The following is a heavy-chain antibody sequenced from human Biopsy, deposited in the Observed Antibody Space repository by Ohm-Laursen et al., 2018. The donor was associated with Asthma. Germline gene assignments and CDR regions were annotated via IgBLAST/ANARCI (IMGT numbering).Heavy chain of an antibody. CDR2: IWYDGSNK. CDR3: ARGGLGYCSSTSCYQNYYYGMDV. J-gene: IGHJ6*02. Sequence: SLRLSCAASGFTFSSYGMHWVRQAPGKGLEWVAVIWYDGSNKYYADSVKGRSTISRDNSKNTLYLQMNSLRAEDTAVYYCARGGLGYCSSTSCYQNYYYGMDVWGQGTTVTVSS. CDR1: GFTFSSYG. D-gene: IGHD2-2*01. V-gene: IGHV3-33*01.